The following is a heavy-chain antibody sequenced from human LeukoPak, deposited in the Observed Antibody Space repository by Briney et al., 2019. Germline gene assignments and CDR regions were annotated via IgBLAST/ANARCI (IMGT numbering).Heavy chain of an antibody. D-gene: IGHD3-10*01. CDR3: TRDEHKGSATFNY. CDR2: IILMFGTT. CDR1: GGTFRSAA. J-gene: IGHJ4*02. V-gene: IGHV1-69*13. Sequence: ASVKVSCKASGGTFRSAAMSWVRQAPGQGLEWVGHIILMFGTTTYAQKFQGRVTITADESTRTVHMELNSLTSDDTAIYYCTRDEHKGSATFNYWGQGTLVIVYS.